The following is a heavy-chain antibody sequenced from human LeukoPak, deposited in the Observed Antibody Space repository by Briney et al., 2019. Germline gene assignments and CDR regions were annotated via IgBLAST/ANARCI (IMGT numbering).Heavy chain of an antibody. CDR1: ASTVANYA. CDR2: ISWNSGSI. CDR3: VKDSGSYQYYYYMDV. J-gene: IGHJ6*03. V-gene: IGHV3-9*01. Sequence: SLTPACPPAASTVANYAIRSARQPPGNCSECVSGISWNSGSIGYADSVKGRFTISRDNAKNSLYLQMNSLRAEDTALYYCVKDSGSYQYYYYMDVWGKGTTVTVSS. D-gene: IGHD1-26*01.